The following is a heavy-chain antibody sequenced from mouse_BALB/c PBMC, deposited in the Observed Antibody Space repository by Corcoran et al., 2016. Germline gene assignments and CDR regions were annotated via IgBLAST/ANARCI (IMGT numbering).Heavy chain of an antibody. CDR1: GYTFTDYV. V-gene: IGHV1-81*01. Sequence: QLKLQQSGPELVKPGSSVKLSCTASGYTFTDYVISWVKQRTGQCFEWIGEIYPGSGSTYYNEKFKGKATLTADKSSNTAYMQLSSLTSEDSAVYFCGSPYYFDYWGQGTSLTVSS. CDR2: IYPGSGST. CDR3: GSPYYFDY. J-gene: IGHJ2*02.